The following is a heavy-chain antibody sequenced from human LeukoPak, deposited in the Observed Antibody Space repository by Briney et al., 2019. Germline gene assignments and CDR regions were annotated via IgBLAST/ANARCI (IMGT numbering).Heavy chain of an antibody. V-gene: IGHV1-58*02. CDR2: IVVGSGNT. CDR3: ARDRGVPAAIGLTGGDY. D-gene: IGHD2-2*01. J-gene: IGHJ4*02. Sequence: SVKVSCKASGFTFTSSAMQWVRQARGQRLEWIGWIVVGSGNTNYAQKLQGRVTMTTDTSTSTAYMELRSLRSDDTAVYYCARDRGVPAAIGLTGGDYWGQGTLVTVSS. CDR1: GFTFTSSA.